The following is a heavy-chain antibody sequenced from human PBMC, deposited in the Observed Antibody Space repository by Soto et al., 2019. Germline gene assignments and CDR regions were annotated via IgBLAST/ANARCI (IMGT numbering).Heavy chain of an antibody. J-gene: IGHJ4*02. V-gene: IGHV4-59*01. CDR3: ARSVAVPGAHIDY. D-gene: IGHD6-19*01. Sequence: LSLTFSVSGGSISGSYWSWIRQSPGKGLEWLGYVYYTGSTNYSPSLRSRVSISVDTSKNEFSLRLSSVTAADTAVYFCARSVAVPGAHIDYWGQGTQVTVSS. CDR1: GGSISGSY. CDR2: VYYTGST.